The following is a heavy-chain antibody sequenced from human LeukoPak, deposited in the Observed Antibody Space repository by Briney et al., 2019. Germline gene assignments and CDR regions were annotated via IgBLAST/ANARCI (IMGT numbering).Heavy chain of an antibody. V-gene: IGHV1-8*01. CDR1: GYTFTNYD. Sequence: ASVKVSCKASGYTFTNYDVNWVRQATGQGLEWMGYKNPNSGNSAYAQKFQGRVTITTDASITTAYMELSGLRSEDTALYYCAREGLDYWGQGTLVTVSS. J-gene: IGHJ4*02. CDR2: KNPNSGNS. CDR3: AREGLDY.